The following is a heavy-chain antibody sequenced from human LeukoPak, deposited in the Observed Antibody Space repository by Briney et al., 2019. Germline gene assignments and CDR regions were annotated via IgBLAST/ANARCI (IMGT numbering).Heavy chain of an antibody. V-gene: IGHV3-30-3*01. CDR1: GFTFSSYA. J-gene: IGHJ4*02. D-gene: IGHD4-17*01. CDR3: AEGGDYAHDY. CDR2: ISYDGSNK. Sequence: SGGSLRLSCAASGFTFSSYAMHWVRQAPGKGLEWVAVISYDGSNKYYADSVKGRFTISRDNSKNTLYLQMNSLRAEDTAVYYCAEGGDYAHDYWGQGTLVTVSS.